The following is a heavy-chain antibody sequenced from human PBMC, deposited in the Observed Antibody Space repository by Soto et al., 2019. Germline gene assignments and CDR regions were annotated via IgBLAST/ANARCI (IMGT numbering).Heavy chain of an antibody. CDR3: AKEGGQLLTDGVDY. D-gene: IGHD6-19*01. CDR1: GFTFDDYA. V-gene: IGHV3-9*01. CDR2: ISWNSGSI. Sequence: DVQLVESGGGLVQPGRSLRLSCAASGFTFDDYAIHWVRQAPGKGLEWVSGISWNSGSIGYADSVKGRFTISRDNAKNSLYLQMNSLRAEDKALYYCAKEGGQLLTDGVDYWGQGTLVTVSS. J-gene: IGHJ4*02.